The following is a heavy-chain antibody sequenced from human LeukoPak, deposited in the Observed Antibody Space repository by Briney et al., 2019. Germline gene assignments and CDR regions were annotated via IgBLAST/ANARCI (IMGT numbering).Heavy chain of an antibody. D-gene: IGHD6-6*01. Sequence: GASVKVSCKASGYTCTSYDINWVRQATGQGLEWMGRMNPNSGNTSYAQKFQGRVTITRNTSLSTAYMELSSLRSEDTAVYYCARLGDSSSVLFDYWGQGTLATVSS. CDR1: GYTCTSYD. CDR2: MNPNSGNT. CDR3: ARLGDSSSVLFDY. J-gene: IGHJ4*02. V-gene: IGHV1-8*03.